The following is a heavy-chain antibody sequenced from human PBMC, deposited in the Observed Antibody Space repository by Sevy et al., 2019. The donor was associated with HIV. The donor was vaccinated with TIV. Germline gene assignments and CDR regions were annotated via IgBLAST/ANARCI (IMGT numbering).Heavy chain of an antibody. CDR1: GGTFSSYA. CDR3: ARDPRAGSGYYNWFDP. Sequence: ASVNVSCKASGGTFSSYAISWVRQAPGQGLEWMGGIIPIFATANYAQKFQGRVTITADESTSTAYMELSSLRSEDTAVYYCARDPRAGSGYYNWFDPWGQGTLVTVSS. J-gene: IGHJ5*02. D-gene: IGHD3-22*01. V-gene: IGHV1-69*13. CDR2: IIPIFATA.